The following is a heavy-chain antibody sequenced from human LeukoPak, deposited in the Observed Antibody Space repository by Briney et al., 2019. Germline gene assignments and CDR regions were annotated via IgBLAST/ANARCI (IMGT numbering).Heavy chain of an antibody. CDR2: IYYSGST. CDR3: VRARLRADFDY. D-gene: IGHD3-16*01. Sequence: PSETLSLTCTVSGGSINSYSWSWIRQPPGKGLEWIGYIYYSGSTNYNPSLKSRVTISVDTSKNQFSLKLSSVTAADTAVYYCVRARLRADFDYWGQGTLVTVSS. CDR1: GGSINSYS. J-gene: IGHJ4*02. V-gene: IGHV4-59*01.